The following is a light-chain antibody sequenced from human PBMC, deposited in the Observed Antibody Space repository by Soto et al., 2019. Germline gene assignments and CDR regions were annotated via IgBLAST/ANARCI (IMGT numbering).Light chain of an antibody. Sequence: EIVMTQSPATLSVSPVDRASLSCRASQSISRNLAWYQHSPGQPPRLIIYAASTRATGIPDRFTGSGSGTDFTLTISSLQSEDFAVYYCQQYNSWPPITFGQGIRLEI. J-gene: IGKJ5*01. V-gene: IGKV3-15*01. CDR2: AAS. CDR1: QSISRN. CDR3: QQYNSWPPIT.